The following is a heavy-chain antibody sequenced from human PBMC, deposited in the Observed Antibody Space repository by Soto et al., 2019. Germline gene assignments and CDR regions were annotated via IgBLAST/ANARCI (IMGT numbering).Heavy chain of an antibody. J-gene: IGHJ6*03. CDR1: GYTFTSYA. Sequence: ASVKVSCKASGYTFTSYAMHWVRQAPGQRLERMGWINAGNGNTKYSQKFQGRVTITRDASASTAYMELSSLRSEDTAVYYCARQYCSGGSCYFGYYYYMDVWGKGTTVTVSS. CDR2: INAGNGNT. D-gene: IGHD2-15*01. V-gene: IGHV1-3*01. CDR3: ARQYCSGGSCYFGYYYYMDV.